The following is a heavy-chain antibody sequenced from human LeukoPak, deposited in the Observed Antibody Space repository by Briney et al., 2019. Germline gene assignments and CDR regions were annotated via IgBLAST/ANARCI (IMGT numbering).Heavy chain of an antibody. V-gene: IGHV1-69*04. Sequence: SVKVSCKASGGTFSSYAISWVRQAPGQGLEWMGRIIPILGIANYAQKFQGRVTITADKSTSTAYMELSSLRSEDTAVYYCARGLVAAAGRFDPWGQGTLVTVSS. CDR2: IIPILGIA. CDR1: GGTFSSYA. CDR3: ARGLVAAAGRFDP. J-gene: IGHJ5*02. D-gene: IGHD6-13*01.